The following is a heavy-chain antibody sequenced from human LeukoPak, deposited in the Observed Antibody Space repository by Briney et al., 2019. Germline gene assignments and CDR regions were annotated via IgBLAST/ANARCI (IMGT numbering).Heavy chain of an antibody. J-gene: IGHJ4*02. V-gene: IGHV3-33*01. Sequence: GGSLRLSCAASGFTFSSYGMHWVRQAPGRGLEWVAVIWYDGSNKYYADSVKGRFTISRDNSKNTLYLQMNSLRAEDTAVYYCARDLIRDTAYDYWGQGTLVTVSS. CDR1: GFTFSSYG. CDR3: ARDLIRDTAYDY. CDR2: IWYDGSNK. D-gene: IGHD5-18*01.